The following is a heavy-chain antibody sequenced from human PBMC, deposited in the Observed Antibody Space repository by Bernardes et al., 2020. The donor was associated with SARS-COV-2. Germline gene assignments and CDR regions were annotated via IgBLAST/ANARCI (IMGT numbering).Heavy chain of an antibody. Sequence: SETLPLTCTVSGGSISSGGYYWSWIRQHPGKGLEWIGYIYYSGSTYYNPSLKSRVTISVDTSKNQFSLKLSSVTAADTAVYYCARVEGRITIFGVVVNWFDPWGQGNLVTVS. D-gene: IGHD3-3*01. CDR2: IYYSGST. CDR3: ARVEGRITIFGVVVNWFDP. V-gene: IGHV4-31*03. CDR1: GGSISSGGYY. J-gene: IGHJ5*02.